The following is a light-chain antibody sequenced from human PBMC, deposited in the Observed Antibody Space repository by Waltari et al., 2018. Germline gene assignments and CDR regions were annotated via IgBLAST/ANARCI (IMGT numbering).Light chain of an antibody. CDR1: QSVSSN. V-gene: IGKV3-15*01. CDR2: AAS. CDR3: QQYNNWPPIT. Sequence: EIVMTQSPATLSVSPGERATLSCRASQSVSSNLAWYQQKPGQTPRLLIYAASTRATGIPARFSGSGSGTEFTLTISSLQVEDFAVYFCQQYNNWPPITFGQGTRLEIK. J-gene: IGKJ5*01.